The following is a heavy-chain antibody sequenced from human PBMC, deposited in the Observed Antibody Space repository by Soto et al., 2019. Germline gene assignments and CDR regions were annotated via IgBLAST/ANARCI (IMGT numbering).Heavy chain of an antibody. CDR1: GASIRSTDYY. V-gene: IGHV4-30-4*01. CDR3: VRTARQGAVAPHWFDR. J-gene: IGHJ5*02. Sequence: QTLSLTCTVSGASIRSTDYYWSWIRQAPGKGLEWIGYVYYTGSTYYNPSLMSRLTISVDTSKNQFSLKLTSVTAAETAVYYCVRTARQGAVAPHWFDRWGQGTQVTVSS. CDR2: VYYTGST. D-gene: IGHD2-21*02.